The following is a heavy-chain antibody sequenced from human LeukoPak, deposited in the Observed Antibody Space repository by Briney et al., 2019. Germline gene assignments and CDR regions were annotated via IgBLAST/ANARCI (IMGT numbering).Heavy chain of an antibody. D-gene: IGHD3-10*01. CDR3: ASRVYGLGSFNY. J-gene: IGHJ4*01. CDR2: IYNSGTT. Sequence: SETLSPTCTVSGDSISSTSYYWDWIRQPPGKGLEWIGSIYNSGTTYYNPSLKSRVTISVDTSKNQFSLKVSSVTAADTAVYYCASRVYGLGSFNYWGQGTLVTVSS. CDR1: GDSISSTSYY. V-gene: IGHV4-39*01.